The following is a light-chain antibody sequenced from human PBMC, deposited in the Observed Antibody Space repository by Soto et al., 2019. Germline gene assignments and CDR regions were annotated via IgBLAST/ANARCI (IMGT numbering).Light chain of an antibody. Sequence: EIVLTQSPGTLSLSPGERATLSCMGSQSVSSTYLAWYQQKPGQAPRLLIYGASNRATGIPDRFSGSGSGTDCTLTISRLEPEDFAMYFCQQYVSSPQAFGQGTKVDIK. CDR1: QSVSSTY. J-gene: IGKJ1*01. V-gene: IGKV3-20*01. CDR2: GAS. CDR3: QQYVSSPQA.